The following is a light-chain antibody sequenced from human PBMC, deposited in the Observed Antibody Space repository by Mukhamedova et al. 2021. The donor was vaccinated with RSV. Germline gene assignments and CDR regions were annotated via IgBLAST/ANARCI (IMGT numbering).Light chain of an antibody. V-gene: IGKV1-5*01. CDR2: DAS. J-gene: IGKJ4*01. Sequence: WYQRRVHGKAPKVPIFDASSLKTGVPSRFSGSGSGTEFTLTITSLQPDDFATYYCQQFGDFATFGGGTKVEVK. CDR3: QQFGDFAT.